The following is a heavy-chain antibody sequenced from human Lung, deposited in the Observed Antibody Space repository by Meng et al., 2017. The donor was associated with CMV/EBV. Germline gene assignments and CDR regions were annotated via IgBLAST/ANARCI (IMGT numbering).Heavy chain of an antibody. Sequence: GESXKISCAASGFTFSFYGLHWVRQAPGKGLEWVAFIRYDGNNKFYADSVKGRFTISRDNSRNTLWLQMNSLRVEDTAVYYCARVARKRNPFTLIQFFDSXGQGXLVTVSS. V-gene: IGHV3-30*02. D-gene: IGHD1-14*01. CDR2: IRYDGNNK. CDR1: GFTFSFYG. CDR3: ARVARKRNPFTLIQFFDS. J-gene: IGHJ4*02.